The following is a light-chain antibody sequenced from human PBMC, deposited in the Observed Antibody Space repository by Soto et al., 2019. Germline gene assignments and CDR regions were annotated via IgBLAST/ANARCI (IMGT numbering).Light chain of an antibody. Sequence: QSALTQPASVSGSPGQSITISCTGTSSDVGGYNYVSWYQQHPGKAPKLRLYEVSNRPSGVSNAFSGSKSCNTASLTISGLQAEDEADYYCSSYTSISTLWVFGGGTKVTVL. CDR3: SSYTSISTLWV. CDR2: EVS. V-gene: IGLV2-14*01. J-gene: IGLJ3*02. CDR1: SSDVGGYNY.